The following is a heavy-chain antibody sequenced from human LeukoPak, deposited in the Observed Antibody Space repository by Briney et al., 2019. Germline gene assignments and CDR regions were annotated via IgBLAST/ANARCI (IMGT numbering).Heavy chain of an antibody. V-gene: IGHV1-69*10. CDR1: GGTFSSYT. CDR2: IYPILGIA. D-gene: IGHD1-7*01. J-gene: IGHJ4*02. Sequence: GASVTVSFTSSGGTFSSYTFSWMRQAPGQGLEWMGGIYPILGIANYSQKFQGRVTITAAKSTSTTYMELSSLRSEDTAVYYCAAMVRITGTTDPAYWGQGTLVTVS. CDR3: AAMVRITGTTDPAY.